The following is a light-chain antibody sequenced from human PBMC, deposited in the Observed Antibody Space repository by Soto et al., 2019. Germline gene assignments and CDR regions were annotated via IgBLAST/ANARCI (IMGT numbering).Light chain of an antibody. CDR1: QSVSSSN. Sequence: IVMTQSPATLCVFPVERAILSYSPSQSVSSSNLAWYQQKPGLAPRLIIFEAYSRATGIPDSCSGSGSATDFTPTISRLEPEALAVYDCQQYGSSPPIPVSKGTRLEI. V-gene: IGKV3D-20*01. J-gene: IGKJ5*01. CDR3: QQYGSSPPIP. CDR2: EAY.